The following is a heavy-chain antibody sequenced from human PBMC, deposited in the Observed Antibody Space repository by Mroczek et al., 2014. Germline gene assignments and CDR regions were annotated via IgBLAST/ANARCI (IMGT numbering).Heavy chain of an antibody. D-gene: IGHD2-2*01. CDR1: GFTFSSYS. Sequence: VQLQQSGGGLVKPGGSLRLSCAASGFTFSSYSMNWVRQAPGKGLEWVSSISSSSSYIYYADSVKGRFTISRDNAKNSLYLQMNSLRAEDTAVYYCAAEGYCSSTSCNGAFDIWGQGTMVTVSS. J-gene: IGHJ3*02. CDR3: AAEGYCSSTSCNGAFDI. CDR2: ISSSSSYI. V-gene: IGHV3-21*01.